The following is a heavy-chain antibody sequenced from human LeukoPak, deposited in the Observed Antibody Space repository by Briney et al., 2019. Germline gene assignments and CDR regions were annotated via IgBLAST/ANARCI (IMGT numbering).Heavy chain of an antibody. D-gene: IGHD3-10*01. J-gene: IGHJ4*02. CDR3: ARMTLYGSATVD. CDR2: ISSNGGST. V-gene: IGHV3-64*02. Sequence: PGGSLRLSCAASGFTFSSYSMHWVRQAPGKGLEYVAGISSNGGSTYYADSVKGRFTISRDNSKNTVNLQMGRLRIEGTAIYHCARMTLYGSATVDWGQGILVTVSS. CDR1: GFTFSSYS.